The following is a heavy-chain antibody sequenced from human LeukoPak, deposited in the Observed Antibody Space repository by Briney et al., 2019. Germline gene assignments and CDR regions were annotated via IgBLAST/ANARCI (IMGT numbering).Heavy chain of an antibody. CDR3: ARVLREGSSDFDY. CDR1: GGSISSGGYY. Sequence: SQTLSLTCTVSGGSISSGGYYWSWIRQPPGKGLEWIGYIYHSGSTYYNPSLKSRVTISVDRSKNQFSLKLSSVTAADTAVYYCARVLREGSSDFDYWGQGTLVTVSS. V-gene: IGHV4-30-2*01. CDR2: IYHSGST. J-gene: IGHJ4*02. D-gene: IGHD6-6*01.